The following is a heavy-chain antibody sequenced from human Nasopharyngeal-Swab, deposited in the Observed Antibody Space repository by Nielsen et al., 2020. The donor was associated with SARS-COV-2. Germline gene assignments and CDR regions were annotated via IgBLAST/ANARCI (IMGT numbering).Heavy chain of an antibody. J-gene: IGHJ4*02. Sequence: SETLSLTCTVSGGSISSSSYYWGWIRQPPGKGLEWIGYIYYSGSTYYNPSLESRVSMSVDTSKNHFSLKVSSVTAADTAVYYCARVPSDYGDPAGFDHWGQGILVTVSS. CDR3: ARVPSDYGDPAGFDH. V-gene: IGHV4-39*02. CDR1: GGSISSSSYY. D-gene: IGHD4-17*01. CDR2: IYYSGST.